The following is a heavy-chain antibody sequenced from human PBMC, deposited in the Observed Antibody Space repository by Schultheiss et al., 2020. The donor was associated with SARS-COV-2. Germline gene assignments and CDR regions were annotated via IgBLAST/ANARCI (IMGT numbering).Heavy chain of an antibody. V-gene: IGHV3-48*04. CDR3: ASGQWELLYVY. D-gene: IGHD1-26*01. CDR2: ISSSGSTI. CDR1: GFTFSSYA. Sequence: GGSLRLSCAASGFTFSSYAMSWVRQAPGKGLEWVSYISSSGSTIYYADSVKGRFTISRDNAKNSLYLQMNSLRAEDTAVYYCASGQWELLYVYWGQGTLVTVSS. J-gene: IGHJ4*02.